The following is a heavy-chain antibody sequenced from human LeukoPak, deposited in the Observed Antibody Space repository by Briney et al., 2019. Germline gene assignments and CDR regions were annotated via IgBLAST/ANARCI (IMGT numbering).Heavy chain of an antibody. Sequence: GGSLRLSCAASGFTFSDYYMSWIRQAPGKGLEWVSYISSSSSYTNYADSVKGRFTISRDNAKNSLYLQMSSLRAEDTAVYYCARLGWATAPLDYWGQGTLVTVSS. CDR2: ISSSSSYT. V-gene: IGHV3-11*06. CDR1: GFTFSDYY. CDR3: ARLGWATAPLDY. D-gene: IGHD5-12*01. J-gene: IGHJ4*02.